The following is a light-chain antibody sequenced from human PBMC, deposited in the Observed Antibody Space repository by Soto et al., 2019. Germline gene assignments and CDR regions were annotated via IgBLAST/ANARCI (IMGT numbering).Light chain of an antibody. J-gene: IGKJ1*01. CDR3: QQYDSYSWT. CDR2: AAS. Sequence: EIQMTQSPSSLSASIGDRVTITCRASQRITNRLNWYQHRPGKAPRLLIYAASSLESGVPSRFSGSGSGTEFTLTISSLQPDDFATYYCQQYDSYSWTFGQGTKVDIK. CDR1: QRITNR. V-gene: IGKV1-5*01.